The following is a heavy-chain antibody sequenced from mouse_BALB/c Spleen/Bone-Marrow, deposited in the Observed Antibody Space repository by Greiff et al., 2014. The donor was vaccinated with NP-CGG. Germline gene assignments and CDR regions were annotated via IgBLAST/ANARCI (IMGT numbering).Heavy chain of an antibody. Sequence: DLVKPGASVKLSSKASGYTFTSYWINWIKQRPGQGLEWIGRIAPGSGSTYYNEMFKGKATLTVDTSSSTAYIQLSSLSAEDSAVYFCARCPIYYGNYGAMDYWGQGTSVTVSS. CDR3: ARCPIYYGNYGAMDY. D-gene: IGHD2-1*01. V-gene: IGHV1S41*01. CDR2: IAPGSGST. J-gene: IGHJ4*01. CDR1: GYTFTSYW.